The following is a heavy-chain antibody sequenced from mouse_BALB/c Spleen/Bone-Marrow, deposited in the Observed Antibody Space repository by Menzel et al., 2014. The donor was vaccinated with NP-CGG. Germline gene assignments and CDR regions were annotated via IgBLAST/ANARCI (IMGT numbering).Heavy chain of an antibody. Sequence: QVQLQQSGAELVKPGASVKISCKATGYTFSSYWIEWVKQRPGHGLEWIGEILPGSGSTKYNEKFKGKATFTADTSSNTAYMQLSSLTSEDSAVYYCARKEGFWGTFAYWGQGTLVTVSA. CDR1: GYTFSSYW. V-gene: IGHV1-9*01. CDR2: ILPGSGST. CDR3: ARKEGFWGTFAY. D-gene: IGHD4-1*01. J-gene: IGHJ3*01.